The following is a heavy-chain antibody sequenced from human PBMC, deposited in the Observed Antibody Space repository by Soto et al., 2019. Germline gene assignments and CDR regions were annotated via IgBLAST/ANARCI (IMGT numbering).Heavy chain of an antibody. CDR2: ISYDGSNK. Sequence: QVQLVESGGGVVQPGRSLRLSCAASGFNFSSYGLHWARQAPDKGLEWVAVISYDGSNKYYAASVKGRFTISRDNSKNTLYLQMNSLRAEDTAVYYCAKESQETVNNDWYSDLWGRGTLVTVS. CDR1: GFNFSSYG. D-gene: IGHD4-17*01. CDR3: AKESQETVNNDWYSDL. J-gene: IGHJ2*01. V-gene: IGHV3-30*18.